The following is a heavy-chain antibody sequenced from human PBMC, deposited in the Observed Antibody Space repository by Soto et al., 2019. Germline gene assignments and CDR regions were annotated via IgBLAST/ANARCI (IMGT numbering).Heavy chain of an antibody. V-gene: IGHV2-5*01. D-gene: IGHD3-10*01. CDR3: ARDRPLGGFDP. CDR2: IYWNDDK. J-gene: IGHJ5*02. CDR1: GFSLSTSGVG. Sequence: QITLKESGPTLVKPTQPLTLTCTFSGFSLSTSGVGVGWIRQPPGKALEWLALIYWNDDKRYSPSLKSRLTITKDTSKNQVVLTMTNMDPVDTATYYCARDRPLGGFDPWGQGTLVTVSS.